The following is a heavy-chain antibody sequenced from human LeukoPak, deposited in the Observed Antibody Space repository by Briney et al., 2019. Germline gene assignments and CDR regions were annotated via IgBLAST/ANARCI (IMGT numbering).Heavy chain of an antibody. CDR2: LDPSGAYI. Sequence: GGSLRLSCAASGFTFTTYAMTWVRQAPGKGLQWVSTLDPSGAYIFYADSVKGRLTISRDNSKNTLYLQMNSLGAEDTAVYYCAKGEGGYCSSTSCSTFFDYWGQGTLVTVSS. D-gene: IGHD2-2*01. V-gene: IGHV3-23*01. CDR1: GFTFTTYA. J-gene: IGHJ4*02. CDR3: AKGEGGYCSSTSCSTFFDY.